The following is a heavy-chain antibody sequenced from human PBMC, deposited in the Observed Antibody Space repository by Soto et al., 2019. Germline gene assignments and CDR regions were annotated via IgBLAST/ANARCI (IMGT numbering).Heavy chain of an antibody. Sequence: QVQLQESGPGLVKPSQTLSLTCTVSGGSISSGGYYWSWIRQHPGKVLEWIGYIYYSGSTYYNPSLKSRVTISVDTAKNQCSLKLSSVTAADTAVYYCARVRELRTYYFDYWGQGTLVTVSS. CDR3: ARVRELRTYYFDY. J-gene: IGHJ4*02. CDR2: IYYSGST. CDR1: GGSISSGGYY. V-gene: IGHV4-31*03. D-gene: IGHD1-26*01.